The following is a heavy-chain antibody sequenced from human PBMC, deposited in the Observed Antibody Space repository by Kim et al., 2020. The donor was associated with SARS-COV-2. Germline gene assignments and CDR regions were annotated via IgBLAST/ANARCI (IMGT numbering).Heavy chain of an antibody. Sequence: SETLSLTCTVSGDSMSGYYCSWIRQSPGNALEWFGYIYSTGATYYNPSLRGRVTMSIATSKNQFSLTLISVIAADTAVYYCASSPRERWFDPCVHVTL. CDR2: IYSTGAT. J-gene: IGHJ5*02. CDR1: GDSMSGYY. D-gene: IGHD1-26*01. V-gene: IGHV4-4*09. CDR3: ASSPRERWFDP.